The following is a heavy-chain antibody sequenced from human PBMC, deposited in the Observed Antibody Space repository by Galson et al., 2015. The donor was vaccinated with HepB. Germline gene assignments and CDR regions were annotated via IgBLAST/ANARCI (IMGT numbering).Heavy chain of an antibody. Sequence: SLRLSCAASGFTFSSYGMHWVRQAPGKGLEWVAVISYDGSNKYYADSVKGRFTISRDNSKNTLYLQMNSLRAEDTAVYYCAKDIGGTMVRGPYGMDVWGQGTTVTVSS. CDR3: AKDIGGTMVRGPYGMDV. D-gene: IGHD3-10*01. CDR2: ISYDGSNK. CDR1: GFTFSSYG. J-gene: IGHJ6*02. V-gene: IGHV3-30*18.